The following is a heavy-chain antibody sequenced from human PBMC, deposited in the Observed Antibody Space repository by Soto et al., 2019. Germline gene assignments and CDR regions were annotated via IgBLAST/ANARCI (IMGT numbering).Heavy chain of an antibody. CDR3: ARDVDSGYDWLY. V-gene: IGHV4-61*01. D-gene: IGHD5-12*01. Sequence: SETLSLTCSVSGGSVSSGSYYWSWIRQPPGKGLEWIGYIYHSGTNYNPSLKSRVTISVDTSKNQFSLKLSSVTEADTAVCYCARDVDSGYDWLYWGQGTLVTVS. CDR2: IYHSGT. CDR1: GGSVSSGSYY. J-gene: IGHJ4*02.